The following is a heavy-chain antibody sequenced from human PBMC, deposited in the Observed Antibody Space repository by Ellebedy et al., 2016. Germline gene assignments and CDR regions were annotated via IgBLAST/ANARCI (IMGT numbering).Heavy chain of an antibody. CDR1: GGSFSGYY. J-gene: IGHJ4*02. Sequence: SETLSLTXAVYGGSFSGYYWSWIRQPPGKGLEWIGEINHSGSTNYNPSLKSRVTISVDTSKNQFSLKLNSVTAADTAVYYCAREGRSSSPGYWGQGTLVTVSS. CDR2: INHSGST. CDR3: AREGRSSSPGY. V-gene: IGHV4-34*01. D-gene: IGHD6-6*01.